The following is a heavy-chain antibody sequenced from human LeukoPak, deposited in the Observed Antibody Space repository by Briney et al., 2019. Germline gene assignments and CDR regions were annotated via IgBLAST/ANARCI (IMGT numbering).Heavy chain of an antibody. J-gene: IGHJ5*01. D-gene: IGHD2-2*01. Sequence: GSLRLSCAASGFTFSSYVMNWVRQAPGKGLEWVSGISDSGIFTYYADSVKGRFTISRDNFKNTLFLQMNSLRAEDTAVYYCAKALSNNWFDSWGQGTLVTFSS. CDR3: AKALSNNWFDS. V-gene: IGHV3-23*01. CDR1: GFTFSSYV. CDR2: ISDSGIFT.